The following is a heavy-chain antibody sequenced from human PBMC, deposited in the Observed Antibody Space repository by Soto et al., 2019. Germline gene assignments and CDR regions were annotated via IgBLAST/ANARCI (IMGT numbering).Heavy chain of an antibody. D-gene: IGHD6-19*01. CDR1: GGSISSSSYY. CDR3: ATTRDSSGWYFNDY. V-gene: IGHV4-39*01. J-gene: IGHJ4*02. CDR2: IYYSGST. Sequence: PSETLSLTCTVSGGSISSSSYYWGWIRQPPGKGLEWIGSIYYSGSTYYNPSLKSRVTISVDTSKNQFSLKLSSVTAADTAVYYCATTRDSSGWYFNDYWGQGTLVTVSS.